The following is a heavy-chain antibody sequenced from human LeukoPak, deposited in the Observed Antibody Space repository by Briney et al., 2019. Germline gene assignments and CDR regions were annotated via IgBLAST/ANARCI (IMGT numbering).Heavy chain of an antibody. CDR3: ASLCYGDYDFDY. CDR2: IYSGGST. J-gene: IGHJ4*02. D-gene: IGHD4-17*01. Sequence: PGGSLRLSCAASGVTVSSNYMSWVRHAPGKGREWGSVIYSGGSTYYADSVKGRFTISRDNSKNTLYLQMNSLRAEATAVYYCASLCYGDYDFDYWGQGTLVTVSS. V-gene: IGHV3-66*01. CDR1: GVTVSSNY.